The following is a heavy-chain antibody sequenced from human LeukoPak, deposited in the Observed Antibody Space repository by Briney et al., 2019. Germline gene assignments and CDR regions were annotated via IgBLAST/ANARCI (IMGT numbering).Heavy chain of an antibody. J-gene: IGHJ3*02. V-gene: IGHV3-30*04. D-gene: IGHD3-10*01. CDR1: GFSFSGYA. CDR2: ISYNGGRK. Sequence: GGSLRLSCVASGFSFSGYAIHWVRQAPGKGLEWVALISYNGGRKDYADSVKGRFTISRDNSKNTLYLQVNSLRIEDTAVYYCAKDFRVAEELWFGELWNAFDIWGQGIRVAVSS. CDR3: AKDFRVAEELWFGELWNAFDI.